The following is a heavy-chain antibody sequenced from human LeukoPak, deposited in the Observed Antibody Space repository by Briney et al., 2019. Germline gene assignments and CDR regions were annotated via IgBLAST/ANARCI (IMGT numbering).Heavy chain of an antibody. Sequence: SETLSLTCTVSGGSISSYYWSWIRLPPGKGLEWIGYIYYTGATYYNPSLKSRVTISLDTSKNQFSLKLTSVTAADAAVYYCARAGYSYGTGYYFDYWGQGALVTVSS. CDR2: IYYTGAT. V-gene: IGHV4-59*01. D-gene: IGHD5-18*01. J-gene: IGHJ4*02. CDR1: GGSISSYY. CDR3: ARAGYSYGTGYYFDY.